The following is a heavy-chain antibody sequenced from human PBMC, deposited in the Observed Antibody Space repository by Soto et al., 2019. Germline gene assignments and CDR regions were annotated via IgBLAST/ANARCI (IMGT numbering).Heavy chain of an antibody. J-gene: IGHJ6*02. CDR2: ISYDGSNK. V-gene: IGHV3-30-3*01. CDR3: ARGLELSYYYYYYGMDV. CDR1: GFTFSSYA. D-gene: IGHD1-7*01. Sequence: PGGSLRLSXAASGFTFSSYAMHWVRQAPGKGLEWVAVISYDGSNKYYADSVKGRFTTSRDNSKNTLYLQMNSLRAEDTAVYYCARGLELSYYYYYYGMDVWGQGTTVTVSS.